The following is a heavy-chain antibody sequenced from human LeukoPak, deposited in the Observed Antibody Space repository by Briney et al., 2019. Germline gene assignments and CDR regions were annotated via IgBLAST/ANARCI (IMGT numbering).Heavy chain of an antibody. J-gene: IGHJ4*02. CDR3: ARVPNRRITIFVVVIKAPPGVY. CDR2: IKQDGSEK. Sequence: GGSLRLSCAASGFTFSSYWMSWVRQAPGKGLEWVANIKQDGSEKYYVDSVKGRFTISTDNAQNSLYLQMNSLRAEDTDVYYCARVPNRRITIFVVVIKAPPGVYGGQGILVTVSS. D-gene: IGHD3-3*01. V-gene: IGHV3-7*01. CDR1: GFTFSSYW.